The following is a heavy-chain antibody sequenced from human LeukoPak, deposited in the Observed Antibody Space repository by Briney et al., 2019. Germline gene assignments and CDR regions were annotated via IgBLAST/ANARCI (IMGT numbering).Heavy chain of an antibody. CDR3: ARGPGTTGTNNWFDA. J-gene: IGHJ5*02. V-gene: IGHV6-1*01. D-gene: IGHD1-1*01. Sequence: SQTLSLTCAISGDSVSSTSAAWNWIRQSPSRGLEWLGRTYYRSKWYIEYAVSVKGRMTINPDTSKNQFSLQLNSVTPGDTAVYYCARGPGTTGTNNWFDAWGQGTLVTVSS. CDR2: TYYRSKWYI. CDR1: GDSVSSTSAA.